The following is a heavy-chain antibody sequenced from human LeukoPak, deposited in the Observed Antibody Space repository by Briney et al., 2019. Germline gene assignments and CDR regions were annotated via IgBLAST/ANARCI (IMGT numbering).Heavy chain of an antibody. CDR2: ISGSGGST. CDR1: GFTFSSYA. V-gene: IGHV3-23*01. CDR3: AKDRTIFGVAPDAFGI. J-gene: IGHJ3*02. Sequence: GGSLRLSCAASGFTFSSYAMSWVRQAPGKGLEWVSAISGSGGSTYYADSVKGRFTISRDNSKNTLYLQMNSLRAEDTAVYYCAKDRTIFGVAPDAFGIWGQGTMVTVSS. D-gene: IGHD3-3*01.